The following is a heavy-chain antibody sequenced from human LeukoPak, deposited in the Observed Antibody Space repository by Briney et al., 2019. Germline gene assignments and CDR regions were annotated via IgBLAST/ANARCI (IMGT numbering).Heavy chain of an antibody. CDR3: ARNRFRFDY. Sequence: GGSLRLSCAASGFTLCGVWMRCGCQTPGEGLGWVARIKEDRSEKYYVDSVKGRFTISRDNAKNQLYLQMSSLTAADTAVYYCARNRFRFDYWGQGILVTVSS. J-gene: IGHJ4*02. D-gene: IGHD3-16*02. CDR2: IKEDRSEK. CDR1: GFTLCGVW. V-gene: IGHV3-7*05.